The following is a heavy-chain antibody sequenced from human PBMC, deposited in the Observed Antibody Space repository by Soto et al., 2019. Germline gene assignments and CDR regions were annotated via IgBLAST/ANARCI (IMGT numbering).Heavy chain of an antibody. CDR3: ATEWYYFLNS. D-gene: IGHD2-15*01. CDR1: GFTFNTAW. J-gene: IGHJ4*02. Sequence: EVQLVESGGGLVKPGESLRLSCAASGFTFNTAWMRWVRQSTGKGLEWVGRIKSRPAGGTADYAAPVNGSFTLSRDDSSRTVYLQMTGLNTEDTGVYYCATEWYYFLNSWGQGTLVTVSS. CDR2: IKSRPAGGTA. V-gene: IGHV3-15*01.